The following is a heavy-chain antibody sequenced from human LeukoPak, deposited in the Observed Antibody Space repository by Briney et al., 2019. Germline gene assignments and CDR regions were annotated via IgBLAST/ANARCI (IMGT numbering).Heavy chain of an antibody. D-gene: IGHD4-17*01. CDR1: GYTFTGYY. Sequence: ASVNLSCKASGYTFTGYYIHWVRQAPGQGLEWMGWINPNSGGTNYAQKFQGRVTMTRDTSISTAYMELSRLRSDDTAVYYCARARGDDFGDYKALGYWGQGTLVSVSS. CDR3: ARARGDDFGDYKALGY. CDR2: INPNSGGT. J-gene: IGHJ4*02. V-gene: IGHV1-2*02.